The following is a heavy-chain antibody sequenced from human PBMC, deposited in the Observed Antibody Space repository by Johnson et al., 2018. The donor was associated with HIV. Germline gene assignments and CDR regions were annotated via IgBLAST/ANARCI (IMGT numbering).Heavy chain of an antibody. CDR1: GFTFSSYA. D-gene: IGHD3-10*01. CDR2: ISYDGSNK. J-gene: IGHJ3*02. CDR3: ARIGLPYYDGSGSYSHDAFDI. V-gene: IGHV3-30-3*01. Sequence: QVQLVESGGGVVQPGRSLRLSCAASGFTFSSYAMHWVRQAPGKGLEWVAVISYDGSNKYYADSVKGRFTISRDNSKNTLYLQMNSLRAEDTAVYYCARIGLPYYDGSGSYSHDAFDIWGQGTMVTVSS.